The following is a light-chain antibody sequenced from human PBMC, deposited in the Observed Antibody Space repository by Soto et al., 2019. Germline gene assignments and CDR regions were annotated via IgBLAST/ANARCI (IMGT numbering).Light chain of an antibody. J-gene: IGKJ1*01. CDR3: QQYNSYST. Sequence: QMTQSPSPLSASVGDRVTLPCRASQSISSWLAWYQQKPGKAPKLLIYDASSLESGVPSRFSGSASGTEFTLPISSLKPDDFATYYCQQYNSYSTFGQGTKVDIK. CDR1: QSISSW. CDR2: DAS. V-gene: IGKV1-5*01.